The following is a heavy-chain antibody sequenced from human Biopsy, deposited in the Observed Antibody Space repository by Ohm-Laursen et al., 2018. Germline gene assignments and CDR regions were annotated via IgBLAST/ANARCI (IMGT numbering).Heavy chain of an antibody. Sequence: SDTLSLTCTVSGGSISSYYWSWVRQPAGKGLEWIGRIYSNGNTNYNPSLKSRVSMSVDTSKNHFSLNLTSVTAADTAVYYCARDEGLLRAFDIWGQGTLGTVSS. CDR3: ARDEGLLRAFDI. D-gene: IGHD1-26*01. CDR1: GGSISSYY. V-gene: IGHV4-4*07. CDR2: IYSNGNT. J-gene: IGHJ3*02.